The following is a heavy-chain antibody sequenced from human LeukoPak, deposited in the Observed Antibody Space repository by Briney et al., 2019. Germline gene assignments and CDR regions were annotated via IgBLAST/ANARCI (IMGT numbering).Heavy chain of an antibody. D-gene: IGHD4-11*01. CDR1: GGTFSSYA. V-gene: IGHV1-69*13. CDR2: IIPIFGTA. Sequence: ASVKVSCKASGGTFSSYAISWVRQAPGQGLEWMGGIIPIFGTANYAQKFQGRVAITADESTSTAYMELSSLRSEDTAVYYCARDGDYSNPREFDYWGQGTLVTVSS. CDR3: ARDGDYSNPREFDY. J-gene: IGHJ4*02.